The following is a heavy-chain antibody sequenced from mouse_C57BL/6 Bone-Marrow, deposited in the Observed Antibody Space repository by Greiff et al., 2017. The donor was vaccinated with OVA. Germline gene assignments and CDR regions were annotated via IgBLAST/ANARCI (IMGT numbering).Heavy chain of an antibody. CDR3: ARPITTVENYFDY. D-gene: IGHD1-1*01. Sequence: EVQGVESGGGLVKPGGSLKLSCAASGFTFSDYGMHWVRQAPEKGLEWVAYISSGSSNIYYADTVKGRFTISRDNAKNTLFLQMTSLRSEDTAMYYYARPITTVENYFDYWGQGTTLTVSS. J-gene: IGHJ2*01. CDR2: ISSGSSNI. CDR1: GFTFSDYG. V-gene: IGHV5-17*01.